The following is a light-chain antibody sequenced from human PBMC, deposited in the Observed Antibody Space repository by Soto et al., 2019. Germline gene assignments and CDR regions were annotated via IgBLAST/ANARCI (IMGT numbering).Light chain of an antibody. V-gene: IGKV1-5*01. Sequence: DIQMTQSPSSLSASVGDRVTITCRASQSITYWLAWYQQKPGRAPKLLIYDVFNLQSGVPSRFSGSGSGTEFTLTISSLQPEDFATYYCLQHNSYPLTFGGGTKVDIK. CDR1: QSITYW. CDR3: LQHNSYPLT. CDR2: DVF. J-gene: IGKJ4*01.